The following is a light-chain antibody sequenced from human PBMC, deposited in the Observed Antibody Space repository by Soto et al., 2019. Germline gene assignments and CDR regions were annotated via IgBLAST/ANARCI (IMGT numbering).Light chain of an antibody. CDR3: SSYTTCSTLV. CDR1: SSDVGGYNY. CDR2: DVN. J-gene: IGLJ3*02. Sequence: QSALTQPASVSGSPGQSITISCTGTSSDVGGYNYVSWYQQHPGKAPKLMIYDVNNRPSGVSNRFSGSKSGNTASLTISGLQAEDEAHYYCSSYTTCSTLVFGGGTKLTVL. V-gene: IGLV2-14*03.